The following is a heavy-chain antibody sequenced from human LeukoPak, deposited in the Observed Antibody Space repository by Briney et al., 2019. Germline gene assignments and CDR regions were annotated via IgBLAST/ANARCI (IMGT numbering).Heavy chain of an antibody. J-gene: IGHJ4*02. Sequence: GGSLRLSCAASGFTFSTYEMKWVRQAPGKGLEWVSYIGSSGSTIYYADSVKGRFTISRDNAKNSLYLQLNSLRAEDTAVYYCAGLGAFNYWGQGTLVTVSS. CDR3: AGLGAFNY. CDR2: IGSSGSTI. D-gene: IGHD3-16*01. V-gene: IGHV3-48*03. CDR1: GFTFSTYE.